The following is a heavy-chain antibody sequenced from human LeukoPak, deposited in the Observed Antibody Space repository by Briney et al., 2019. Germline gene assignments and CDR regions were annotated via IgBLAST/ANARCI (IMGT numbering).Heavy chain of an antibody. J-gene: IGHJ5*02. CDR2: ISGGGVTT. D-gene: IGHD6-13*01. Sequence: GGSLRLSCAASGFTFSSYAMSWVRQAPGKGLEWVSTISGGGVTTYYADSVKGRLTISRDNSKSTVYLQMNSLRDDDTAVYFCARESPVAAVGRSWFDPWGQGTLVTVSS. CDR3: ARESPVAAVGRSWFDP. CDR1: GFTFSSYA. V-gene: IGHV3-23*01.